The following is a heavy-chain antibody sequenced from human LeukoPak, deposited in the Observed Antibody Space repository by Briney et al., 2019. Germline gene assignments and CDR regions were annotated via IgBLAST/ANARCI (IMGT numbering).Heavy chain of an antibody. J-gene: IGHJ3*02. CDR1: RFTFNNAW. Sequence: GGSLRLSCAASRFTFNNAWMNWVRQAPGKGLEWVGRIRSRADGGTTDYAAPVKGRFTISRDDSKKTLYLQMNSLKTEDTAVYYCTTGYSGYDYLPAAFDIWGQGTMVTVSS. CDR3: TTGYSGYDYLPAAFDI. V-gene: IGHV3-15*01. D-gene: IGHD5-12*01. CDR2: IRSRADGGTT.